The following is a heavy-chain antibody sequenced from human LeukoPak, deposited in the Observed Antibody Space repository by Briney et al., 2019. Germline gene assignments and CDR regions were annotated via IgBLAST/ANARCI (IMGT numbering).Heavy chain of an antibody. V-gene: IGHV1-18*01. Sequence: ASVKVSCKASGYTFTSYGISWVRQAPGQGLEWMGWISAYNGNTNYAQKLQGRVTMTTDTSTSTAYMELRSLRSDDTAVYYCARDSNSGSYFTAIDYWGQGTLVTVSS. J-gene: IGHJ4*02. CDR2: ISAYNGNT. CDR1: GYTFTSYG. CDR3: ARDSNSGSYFTAIDY. D-gene: IGHD1-26*01.